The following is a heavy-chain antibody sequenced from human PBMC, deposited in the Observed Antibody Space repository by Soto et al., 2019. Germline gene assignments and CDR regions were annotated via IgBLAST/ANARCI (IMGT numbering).Heavy chain of an antibody. J-gene: IGHJ4*02. CDR2: IYHSGST. V-gene: IGHV4-30-2*01. Sequence: QLQLQESGSGLVKPSQTLSLTCAVSGDSISSGGYSWSWIRQPPGKGLEWIGNIYHSGSTYYNPYPKSRVTIAVDRSKTQFSLKLSSVTAADTAVYYCARDGPSSGYGIYFDYWGQGTLVTVSS. CDR3: ARDGPSSGYGIYFDY. CDR1: GDSISSGGYS. D-gene: IGHD3-22*01.